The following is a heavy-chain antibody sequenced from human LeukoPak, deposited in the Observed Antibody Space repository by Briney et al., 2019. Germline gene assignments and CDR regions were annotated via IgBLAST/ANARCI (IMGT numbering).Heavy chain of an antibody. J-gene: IGHJ4*02. D-gene: IGHD2/OR15-2a*01. CDR3: ANSGLLRNPFDY. V-gene: IGHV4-34*01. Sequence: SETLSLTCAVYGGSFSGYYWSWIRQPPGKGLEWIGEINHSGSTNCNPSLKSRVTISGDTSKNQFSLKLSSVTAADTAVYYCANSGLLRNPFDYWGQGTLVTVSS. CDR1: GGSFSGYY. CDR2: INHSGST.